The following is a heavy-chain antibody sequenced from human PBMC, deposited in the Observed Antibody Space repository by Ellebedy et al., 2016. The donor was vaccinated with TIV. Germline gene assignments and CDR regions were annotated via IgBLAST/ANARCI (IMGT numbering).Heavy chain of an antibody. CDR2: ISGSGGST. J-gene: IGHJ4*02. Sequence: GESLKISCAASGFTFSSYAMSWVRQAPGKGLEWVSGISGSGGSTYYADSVKGRFTISRDNSKNTLYLQMNSLRAEDTATYYCAKTNGVILNPVDYWGQGTLVTVSS. CDR3: AKTNGVILNPVDY. D-gene: IGHD3-10*01. CDR1: GFTFSSYA. V-gene: IGHV3-23*01.